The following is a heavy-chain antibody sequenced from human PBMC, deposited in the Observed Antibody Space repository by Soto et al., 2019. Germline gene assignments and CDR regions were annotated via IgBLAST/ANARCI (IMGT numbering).Heavy chain of an antibody. CDR1: GGSISSYY. J-gene: IGHJ4*02. Sequence: SETLSLTCTVSGGSISSYYWSWIRQPPGKGLEWIGYIYYSGSTNYNPSLKSRVTISVDTSKNQFSLKLSSVTAADTAVYYCARQGQKNRTGEVGVWGQGTLVTVSS. CDR3: ARQGQKNRTGEVGV. V-gene: IGHV4-59*08. CDR2: IYYSGST. D-gene: IGHD7-27*01.